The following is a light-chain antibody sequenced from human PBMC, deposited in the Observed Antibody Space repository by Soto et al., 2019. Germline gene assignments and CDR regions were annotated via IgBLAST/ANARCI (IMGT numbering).Light chain of an antibody. Sequence: QSALTQPASVSGSPGQSITISCTGTSSDIGAYDYVSWYQQHPGKAPKLMIYEVFRRPSGISDRFSGSKSGHTASLTISGLQAEDEADYYCCSYTTTSTFVFGGGTKVTVL. CDR1: SSDIGAYDY. CDR3: CSYTTTSTFV. J-gene: IGLJ2*01. CDR2: EVF. V-gene: IGLV2-14*03.